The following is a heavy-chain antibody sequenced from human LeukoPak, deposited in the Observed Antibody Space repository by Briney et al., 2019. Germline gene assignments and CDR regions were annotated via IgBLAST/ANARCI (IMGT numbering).Heavy chain of an antibody. V-gene: IGHV4-34*01. CDR2: INHSGST. D-gene: IGHD6-19*01. CDR1: GGSFSGYY. CDR3: ARGQAVAVAYYYMDV. Sequence: SETLSLTCAVYGGSFSGYYWSWIRQPPGKGLEWIGEINHSGSTNYNPSLKSRVTISVDTSKNQFSLKLSSVTAADTAVYYCARGQAVAVAYYYMDVWGKGTTVTVSS. J-gene: IGHJ6*03.